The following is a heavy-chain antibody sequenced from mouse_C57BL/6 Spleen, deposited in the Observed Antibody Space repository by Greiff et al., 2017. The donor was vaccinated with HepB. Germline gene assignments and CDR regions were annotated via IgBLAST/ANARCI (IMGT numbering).Heavy chain of an antibody. D-gene: IGHD2-1*01. CDR1: GYTFPSYW. J-gene: IGHJ2*01. V-gene: IGHV1-59*01. CDR2: IDPSDSYT. CDR3: ARSHYGNYGYFDY. Sequence: QVQLQQPGAELVRPGTSVKLSCKASGYTFPSYWMHWVKQRPGQGLEWIGVIDPSDSYTNYNQKFKGKATLTVDTSSSTAYMQLSSLTSEDSAVYYCARSHYGNYGYFDYWGQGTTLTVSS.